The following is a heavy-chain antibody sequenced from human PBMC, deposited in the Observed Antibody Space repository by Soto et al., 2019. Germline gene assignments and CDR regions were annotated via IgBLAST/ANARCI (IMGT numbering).Heavy chain of an antibody. CDR1: GGSISSGAYF. V-gene: IGHV4-30-4*01. J-gene: IGHJ6*02. CDR2: ISYIGGT. D-gene: IGHD2-21*01. CDR3: ARDRVVLWGSKAQRLYYYYGMDV. Sequence: KPSETLSLTCTVSGGSISSGAYFWNWIRQSPGKGLEWLGYISYIGGTYYNPSLKSRVTISVDTSKNQFSLKLSSVTAADTAVYYCARDRVVLWGSKAQRLYYYYGMDVWGQGTTVTVSS.